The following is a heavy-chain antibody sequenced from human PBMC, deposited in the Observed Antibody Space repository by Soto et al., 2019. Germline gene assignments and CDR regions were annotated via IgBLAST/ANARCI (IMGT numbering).Heavy chain of an antibody. Sequence: QVQLVESGGGVVQPGKSLRLSCAAAGFIFRSYGVHWVRQAPGKGLEWVAVISHDGSNAYYADAVNGRFTISRDNAKNTVYLQMNNLRAEDTAVYYCAKQGIEVAGTDYFDYWGQGALVTVAS. CDR3: AKQGIEVAGTDYFDY. V-gene: IGHV3-30*18. J-gene: IGHJ4*02. D-gene: IGHD6-19*01. CDR2: ISHDGSNA. CDR1: GFIFRSYG.